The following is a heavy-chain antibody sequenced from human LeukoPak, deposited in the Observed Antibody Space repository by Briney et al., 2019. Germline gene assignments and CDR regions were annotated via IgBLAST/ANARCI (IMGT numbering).Heavy chain of an antibody. D-gene: IGHD1-26*01. CDR2: INPNSGGT. CDR1: GYTFTGYY. CDR3: ARDSYWYGGSYLLDY. V-gene: IGHV1-2*02. J-gene: IGHJ4*02. Sequence: GASVKVSCKASGYTFTGYYMHWVRQAPGQGLEWMGWINPNSGGTNYAQKFQGRVTMTRDTSISTAYMELSRLSSDDTAVYYCARDSYWYGGSYLLDYRGQGTLVTVSS.